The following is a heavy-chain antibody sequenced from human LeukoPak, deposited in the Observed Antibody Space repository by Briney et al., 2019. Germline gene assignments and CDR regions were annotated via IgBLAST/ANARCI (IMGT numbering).Heavy chain of an antibody. D-gene: IGHD3-3*01. Sequence: GASVKVSCKASGFTFTSSAVQWVRQARGQRLEWIGWIVVGSGNTNYAQKFQERVTITRDISTSTAYMELSSLRSEDTAVYYCAAGPPYDFWSGSWGQGTLVTVSS. CDR1: GFTFTSSA. V-gene: IGHV1-58*01. J-gene: IGHJ5*02. CDR2: IVVGSGNT. CDR3: AAGPPYDFWSGS.